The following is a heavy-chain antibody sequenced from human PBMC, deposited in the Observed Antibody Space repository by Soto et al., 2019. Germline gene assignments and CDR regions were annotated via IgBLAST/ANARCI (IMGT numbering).Heavy chain of an antibody. CDR2: IDSGRHYR. D-gene: IGHD4-17*01. J-gene: IGHJ4*02. V-gene: IGHV3-11*06. CDR3: ARCLIYGGVPPPADF. CDR1: GFRFGDYY. Sequence: QVKLVESGGVLAKPGGSLRLSCVASGFRFGDYYMSWYRQAPGKGLEWLSYIDSGRHYRNYADSVKGRFTITRDTAQNRVYLDIISLRGDDTALYFCARCLIYGGVPPPADFWGQGTVVTVSS.